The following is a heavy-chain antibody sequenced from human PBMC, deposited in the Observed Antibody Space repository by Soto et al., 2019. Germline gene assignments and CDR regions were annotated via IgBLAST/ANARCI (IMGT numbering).Heavy chain of an antibody. Sequence: WGSLRIACASSVFTFSIYAMPWVRQAPGKGLDWVAVISYDGSNKYYADSVKGRFTISRDNSKNTLYLQMNSLRAEDTAVYYCARDWNRNDFDYWGQGTMVTVSS. J-gene: IGHJ4*02. CDR3: ARDWNRNDFDY. D-gene: IGHD1-1*01. V-gene: IGHV3-30-3*01. CDR1: VFTFSIYA. CDR2: ISYDGSNK.